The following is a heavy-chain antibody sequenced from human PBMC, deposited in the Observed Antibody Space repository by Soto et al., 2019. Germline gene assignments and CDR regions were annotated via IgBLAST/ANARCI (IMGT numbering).Heavy chain of an antibody. CDR3: AHYTTKTDTDV. CDR2: LYWDDDR. V-gene: IGHV2-5*02. CDR1: GFSLSTSGVG. J-gene: IGHJ6*03. D-gene: IGHD1-1*01. Sequence: QITLKESRPTLVEPTQTLTLTCTFSGFSLSTSGVGVGWVRQPPGKALEWLALLYWDDDRRYNPSLNNRLTITKDTSKNQVVLTITNMDPVDTGTYYCAHYTTKTDTDVWGTGTTVTVSS.